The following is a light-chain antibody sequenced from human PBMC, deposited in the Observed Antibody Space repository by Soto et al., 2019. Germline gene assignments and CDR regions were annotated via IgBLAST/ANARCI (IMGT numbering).Light chain of an antibody. CDR2: DVS. J-gene: IGLJ1*01. V-gene: IGLV2-14*01. CDR1: SSDVGGYNY. Sequence: QSVLPQPASLTGSPGQSITISCTGTSSDVGGYNYVSWYQQLPGKAPKLVIYDVSNRPSGVSNRFSGSKSGNTASLIISGLQAEDEADYYCSSYTSSFTRVFGTGTKVTVL. CDR3: SSYTSSFTRV.